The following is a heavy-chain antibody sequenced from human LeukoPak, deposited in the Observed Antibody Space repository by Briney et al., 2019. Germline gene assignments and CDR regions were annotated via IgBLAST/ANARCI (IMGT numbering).Heavy chain of an antibody. CDR3: AEDQQQLVNYYGMDV. CDR2: ISYDGSNK. D-gene: IGHD6-13*01. V-gene: IGHV3-30*18. J-gene: IGHJ6*02. Sequence: GGSLRLSCAASGFTFSSYGMHWVRQAPGKGLEWVAVISYDGSNKYYADSVKGRFTISRDNSKNTLYLQMNSLRAEDTAVYYCAEDQQQLVNYYGMDVWGQGTTVTVSS. CDR1: GFTFSSYG.